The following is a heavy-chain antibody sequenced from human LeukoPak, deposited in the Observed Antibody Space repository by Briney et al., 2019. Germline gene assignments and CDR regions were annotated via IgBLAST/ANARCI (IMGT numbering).Heavy chain of an antibody. D-gene: IGHD6-25*01. J-gene: IGHJ4*02. CDR2: TYYGGNT. Sequence: SETLSLTCTVSGGSISSSSYYWGWIRQPPGKGLEWIGNTYYGGNTHYNPSLKSRISISVDTSKNQFSLELSSVTAADTAVYYCAAAFDYWGRGTLVTVSS. CDR3: AAAFDY. CDR1: GGSISSSSYY. V-gene: IGHV4-39*01.